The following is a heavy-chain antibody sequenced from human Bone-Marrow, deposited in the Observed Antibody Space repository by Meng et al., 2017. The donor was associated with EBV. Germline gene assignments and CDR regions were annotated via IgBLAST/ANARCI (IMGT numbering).Heavy chain of an antibody. D-gene: IGHD3-3*01. Sequence: QGQLVQSGCELKQPGSSCMASCKASGYTFTSYAMNWGRQAPGEGLECMGWRNTTTGNPTYDQGFTGRFVFSLDTSVSTAYLQISSLKAEDTAVYYCARDGPGICYWGQGTLVTVSS. CDR3: ARDGPGICY. CDR2: RNTTTGNP. CDR1: GYTFTSYA. J-gene: IGHJ4*02. V-gene: IGHV7-4-1*02.